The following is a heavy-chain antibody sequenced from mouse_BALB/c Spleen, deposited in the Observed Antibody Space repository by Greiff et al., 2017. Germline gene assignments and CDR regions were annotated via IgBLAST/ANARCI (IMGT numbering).Heavy chain of an antibody. CDR1: GFTFSSYA. V-gene: IGHV5-9-3*01. Sequence: EVQGVESGGGLVKPGGSLKLSCAASGFTFSSYAMSWVRQTPEKRLEWVATISSGGSYTYYPDSVKGRFTISRDNAKNTLYLQMSSLRSEDTAMYYCARRAYYRYDGGDYYAMDYWGQGTSVTVSS. CDR2: ISSGGSYT. J-gene: IGHJ4*01. D-gene: IGHD2-14*01. CDR3: ARRAYYRYDGGDYYAMDY.